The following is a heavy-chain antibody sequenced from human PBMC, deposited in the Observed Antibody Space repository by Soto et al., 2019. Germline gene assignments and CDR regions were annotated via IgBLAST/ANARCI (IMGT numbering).Heavy chain of an antibody. CDR3: ARDPNDSSAYYHHYYYGMDV. Sequence: ASVKASCKASGYTFTSHGIHWVRQAPGQRLEWTGWINAGNGNTKYSEKFQGRATITRDTSASTAYLELSSLRSEDTAVYYCARDPNDSSAYYHHYYYGMDVWGQGTTVTVSS. V-gene: IGHV1-3*01. CDR1: GYTFTSHG. J-gene: IGHJ6*02. CDR2: INAGNGNT. D-gene: IGHD3-22*01.